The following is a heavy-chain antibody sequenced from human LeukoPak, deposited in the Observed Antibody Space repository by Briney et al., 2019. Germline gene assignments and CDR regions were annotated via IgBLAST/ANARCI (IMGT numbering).Heavy chain of an antibody. J-gene: IGHJ6*02. CDR2: IYYSGST. D-gene: IGHD3-3*01. Sequence: SETLSLTCTVSGGSISSGDYYWSWIRQPPGKGLEWIGYIYYSGSTYYNPSLKSRVTISVDTSKNQFSLKLSSVTAADTAVYYCARGSPLAYYDFWSGYYGGMDVWGQGTTVTVSS. V-gene: IGHV4-30-4*01. CDR1: GGSISSGDYY. CDR3: ARGSPLAYYDFWSGYYGGMDV.